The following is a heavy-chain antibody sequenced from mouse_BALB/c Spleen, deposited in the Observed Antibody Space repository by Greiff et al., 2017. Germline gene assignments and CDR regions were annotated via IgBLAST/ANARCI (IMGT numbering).Heavy chain of an antibody. J-gene: IGHJ2*01. CDR3: ARVVYGNYFDY. D-gene: IGHD2-1*01. CDR2: IWTGGGT. CDR1: GFSLTSYD. V-gene: IGHV2-9-2*01. Sequence: QVQLKQSGPGLVAPSQSLSITCTVSGFSLTSYDISWIRQPPGKGLEWLGVIWTGGGTNYNSAFMSRLSISKDNSKSQVFLKMNSLQTDDTAMYYCARVVYGNYFDYWGQGTTLTVSS.